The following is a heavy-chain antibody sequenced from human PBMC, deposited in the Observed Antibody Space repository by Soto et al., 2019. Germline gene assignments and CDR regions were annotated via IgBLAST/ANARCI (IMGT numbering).Heavy chain of an antibody. CDR3: ARAVTWGLDV. D-gene: IGHD3-10*01. V-gene: IGHV3-48*02. J-gene: IGHJ6*02. CDR1: GFTFSLYS. Sequence: EVQLVESGGGLVQPGGSLRLSCAASGFTFSLYSMSWVRQAPGKGLEWVSYISRSSTGIHYAASVKGRFTISRDDATNSMHLQMTSLRDGDTAVYYCARAVTWGLDVCCQGTTVSISS. CDR2: ISRSSTGI.